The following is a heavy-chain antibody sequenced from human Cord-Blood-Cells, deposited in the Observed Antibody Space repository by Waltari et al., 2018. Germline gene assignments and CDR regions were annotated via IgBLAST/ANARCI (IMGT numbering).Heavy chain of an antibody. CDR3: TRDHYYGSGSYYNSPFYYYYGMDV. D-gene: IGHD3-10*01. J-gene: IGHJ6*02. CDR1: GFTFGGYA. CDR2: IRSKAYGGTT. V-gene: IGHV3-49*05. Sequence: EVQLVESGGGLVKPGRSLRLSCTASGFTFGGYAMRWFRQAPGKGLGWVGFIRSKAYGGTTEYAASVKGRFTISRDDSKSIAYLQMNSLKTEDPAVYYCTRDHYYGSGSYYNSPFYYYYGMDVWGQGTTVTVAS.